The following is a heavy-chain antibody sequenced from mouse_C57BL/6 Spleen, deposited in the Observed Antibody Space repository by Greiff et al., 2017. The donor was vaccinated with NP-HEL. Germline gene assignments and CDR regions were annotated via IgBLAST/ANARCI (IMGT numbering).Heavy chain of an antibody. J-gene: IGHJ1*03. V-gene: IGHV5-12*01. CDR1: GFTFSDYY. CDR3: ARQVTTVGYFDV. CDR2: ISNGGGST. Sequence: EVKLMESGGGLVQPGGSLKLSCAASGFTFSDYYMYWVRQTPEKRLEWVAYISNGGGSTYYPDTVKGRFTISRDNAKNTLYLQMSRLKSEDTAMYYCARQVTTVGYFDVWGTGTTVTVSS. D-gene: IGHD1-1*01.